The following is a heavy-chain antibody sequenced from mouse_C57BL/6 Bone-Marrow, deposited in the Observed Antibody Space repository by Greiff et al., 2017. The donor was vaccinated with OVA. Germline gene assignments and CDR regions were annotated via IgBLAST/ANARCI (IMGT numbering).Heavy chain of an antibody. CDR1: GYAFSSSW. V-gene: IGHV1-82*01. CDR3: ARAFPFAY. J-gene: IGHJ3*01. CDR2: IYPGDGDT. Sequence: VQLKQSGPELVKPGASVKISCKASGYAFSSSWMNWVKQRPGKGLEWIGRIYPGDGDTNYNGKFKGKDTLTADKSSSTAYMQLSSLTSEDSAVYFCARAFPFAYWGQGTLVTVSA.